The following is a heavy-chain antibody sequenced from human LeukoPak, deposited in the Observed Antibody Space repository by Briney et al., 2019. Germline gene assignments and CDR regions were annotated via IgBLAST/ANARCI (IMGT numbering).Heavy chain of an antibody. CDR3: AALVGATVSY. CDR1: GGSISSYY. D-gene: IGHD1-26*01. V-gene: IGHV4-59*01. CDR2: IYYSGST. J-gene: IGHJ4*02. Sequence: PSETLSLTCTVSGGSISSYYWSWIRQPPGKGLEWTGYIYYSGSTNYNPSPKSRVTISVDTSKNQFSLKLSSVTAADTAVYYCAALVGATVSYWGQGTLVTVSS.